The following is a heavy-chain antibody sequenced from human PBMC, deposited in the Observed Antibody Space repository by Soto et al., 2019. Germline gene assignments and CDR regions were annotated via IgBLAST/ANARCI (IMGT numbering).Heavy chain of an antibody. D-gene: IGHD6-13*01. CDR2: ISYDGSNK. V-gene: IGHV3-30*18. CDR3: AKDGAGGIAAAGPIDY. J-gene: IGHJ4*02. Sequence: GGSLRLSCAASGFTFSSYGMHWVRQAPGKGLEWVAVISYDGSNKYYADSVKGRFTISRDNSKNTLYLQMNSLRAEDTAVYYCAKDGAGGIAAAGPIDYWGQGTLVTVSS. CDR1: GFTFSSYG.